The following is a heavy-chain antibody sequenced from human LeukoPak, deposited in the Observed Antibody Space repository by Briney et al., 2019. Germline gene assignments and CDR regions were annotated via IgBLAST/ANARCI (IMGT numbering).Heavy chain of an antibody. CDR1: GGTFSSYA. CDR3: ARGGPNSSSWYGGYYFDY. CDR2: IIPIFGTA. D-gene: IGHD6-13*01. Sequence: ASVKVSCKASGGTFSSYAISWVRQAPGQGLEWMGGIIPIFGTANYAQKFQGRVTITADESTSTAYMELSSLRSEDTAVYYCARGGPNSSSWYGGYYFDYWGQGTLVTVSS. J-gene: IGHJ4*02. V-gene: IGHV1-69*13.